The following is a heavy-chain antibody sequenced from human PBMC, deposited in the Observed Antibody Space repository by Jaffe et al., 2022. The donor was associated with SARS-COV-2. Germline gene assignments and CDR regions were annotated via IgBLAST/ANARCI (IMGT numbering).Heavy chain of an antibody. D-gene: IGHD6-13*01. Sequence: VHLVESGGGVVQPGRSLRLSCAASGFTFSSYDMHWVRQAPGKGLEWVAVISYDGSNKYYADSVKGRFTISRDNSKNTLYLQMNSLRAEDTAVYYCAKNPQQLGCFDYWGQGTLVTVSS. J-gene: IGHJ4*02. CDR3: AKNPQQLGCFDY. CDR1: GFTFSSYD. V-gene: IGHV3-30*18. CDR2: ISYDGSNK.